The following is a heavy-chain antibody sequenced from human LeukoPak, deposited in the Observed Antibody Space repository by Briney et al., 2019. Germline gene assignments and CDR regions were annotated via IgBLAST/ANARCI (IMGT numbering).Heavy chain of an antibody. CDR3: ARNIAYYYMDV. CDR1: GGSISSYY. J-gene: IGHJ6*03. V-gene: IGHV4-59*01. D-gene: IGHD6-13*01. Sequence: PSETLSLTCIVSGGSISSYYWSWIRQPPGKELEWIGYIYYGGSAIYNPSLKSRVTISLDTSKNQFSLKLTSVTAADTAVYYCARNIAYYYMDVWGKGTTVTVSS. CDR2: IYYGGSA.